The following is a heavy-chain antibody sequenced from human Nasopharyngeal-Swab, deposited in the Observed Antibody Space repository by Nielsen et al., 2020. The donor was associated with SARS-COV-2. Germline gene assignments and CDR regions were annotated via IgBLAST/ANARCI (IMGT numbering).Heavy chain of an antibody. CDR2: ISSSSSTI. Sequence: GGSLRLSCAASGFTFSSYGMNWVRQAPGKGLEWVSYISSSSSTIYYADSVKGRFTISRDNAKNSLYLQMNSLRAEDTAVYYCARGPALGYCSGGSCYSYAFDIWGQGTMVTVSS. V-gene: IGHV3-48*01. CDR1: GFTFSSYG. D-gene: IGHD2-15*01. CDR3: ARGPALGYCSGGSCYSYAFDI. J-gene: IGHJ3*02.